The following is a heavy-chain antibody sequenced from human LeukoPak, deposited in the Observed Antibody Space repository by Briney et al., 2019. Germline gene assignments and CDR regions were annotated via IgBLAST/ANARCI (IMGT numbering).Heavy chain of an antibody. CDR1: GYTFTGYY. D-gene: IGHD3-3*01. J-gene: IGHJ4*02. Sequence: ASVKVSCKASGYTFTGYYMHWVRQAPGQGLEWMGWINPHSGGPTYAQKFQGRVTMTRDTSSSTAYLELSRLTSDDTAFYFCARGADFWSGYYGLWGQGTLVTVSS. V-gene: IGHV1-2*02. CDR3: ARGADFWSGYYGL. CDR2: INPHSGGP.